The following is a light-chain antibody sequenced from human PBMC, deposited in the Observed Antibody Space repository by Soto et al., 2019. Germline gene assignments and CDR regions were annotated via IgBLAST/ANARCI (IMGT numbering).Light chain of an antibody. J-gene: IGLJ3*02. V-gene: IGLV2-14*01. Sequence: QSALTQRASVSGSPGQSITISCTGTDNDVGGYDFVSWYQQHPGIAPKLLIHQVTIRLSGISSRFSGSKSGNTASLTITGLQPEDEAMYFCCSHSTSIAWVFGGGTKLTVL. CDR3: CSHSTSIAWV. CDR2: QVT. CDR1: DNDVGGYDF.